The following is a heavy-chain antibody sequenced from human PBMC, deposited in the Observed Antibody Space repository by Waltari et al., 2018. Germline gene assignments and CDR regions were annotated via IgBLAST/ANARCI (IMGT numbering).Heavy chain of an antibody. V-gene: IGHV3-30*03. Sequence: QVQLMESGGGVVQPGQSLRPSFAATGFASNNFIFHWVRQAPGKGLECVSSILNDGSDTKYADSVRGRFSISRDNSENTVYLQMDTLNIEDTGVYYCARGRSYGMDVWGQGTAVTVSS. CDR1: GFASNNFI. CDR3: ARGRSYGMDV. J-gene: IGHJ6*02. CDR2: ILNDGSDT.